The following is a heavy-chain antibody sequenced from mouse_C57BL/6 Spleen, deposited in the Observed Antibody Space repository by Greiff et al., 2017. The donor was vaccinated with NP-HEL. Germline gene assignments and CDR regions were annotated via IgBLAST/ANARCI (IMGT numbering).Heavy chain of an antibody. J-gene: IGHJ1*03. CDR3: ARDYGSSFWYFDV. CDR2: ISGGGGNT. CDR1: GFTFSSYT. D-gene: IGHD1-1*01. V-gene: IGHV5-9*01. Sequence: VKLVESGGGLVKPGGSLKLSCAASGFTFSSYTMSWVRQTPEKRLEWVATISGGGGNTYYPDSVKGRFTISRDNAKNTLYLQMSSLRSEDTALYYCARDYGSSFWYFDVWGTGTTVTVSS.